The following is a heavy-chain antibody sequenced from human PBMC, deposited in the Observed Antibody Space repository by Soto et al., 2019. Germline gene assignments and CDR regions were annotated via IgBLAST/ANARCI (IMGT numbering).Heavy chain of an antibody. CDR3: ARVRDDILTGLIGAFDI. CDR2: INHSGST. D-gene: IGHD3-9*01. V-gene: IGHV4-39*07. J-gene: IGHJ3*02. CDR1: GDSISSSSYY. Sequence: SETLSLTCTVSGDSISSSSYYWGWIRQPPGKGLEWIGSINHSGSTNYNPSLKSRVTISVDTSKNQFSLKLSSVTAADTAVYYCARVRDDILTGLIGAFDIWGQGTMVTVSS.